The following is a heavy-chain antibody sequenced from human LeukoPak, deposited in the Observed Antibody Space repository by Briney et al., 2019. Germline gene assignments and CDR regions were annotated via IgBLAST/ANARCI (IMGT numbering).Heavy chain of an antibody. CDR2: IRYDGDEK. J-gene: IGHJ4*02. CDR1: GFTFSSYA. D-gene: IGHD7-27*01. Sequence: GGSLRLSCAASGFTFSSYAMHWVRQAPCKGLEWVATIRYDGDEKFYVDSVTGRFTISRDNAKNSLFLHMNSLAAEDTAVYYCVRESFSRGDFNWGQGTLVSVSS. CDR3: VRESFSRGDFN. V-gene: IGHV3-7*01.